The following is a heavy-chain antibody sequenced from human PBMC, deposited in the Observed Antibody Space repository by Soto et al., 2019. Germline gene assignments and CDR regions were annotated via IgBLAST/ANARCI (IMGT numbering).Heavy chain of an antibody. J-gene: IGHJ4*02. Sequence: SETLSLTCTVSGGSISSYYWSWIRQPPGKGLEWIGYIYYSGSTNYNPSLKSRVTISVDTSKNQFSLKLSSVTAADTAVYYCARGPAGVYGDYYYFDYWGQGTLVTVSS. CDR2: IYYSGST. V-gene: IGHV4-59*01. CDR1: GGSISSYY. D-gene: IGHD4-17*01. CDR3: ARGPAGVYGDYYYFDY.